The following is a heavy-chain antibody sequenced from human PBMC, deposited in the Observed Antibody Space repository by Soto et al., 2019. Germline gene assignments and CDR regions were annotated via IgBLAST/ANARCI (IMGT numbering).Heavy chain of an antibody. J-gene: IGHJ4*02. D-gene: IGHD3-16*02. CDR2: FDPEDGET. CDR3: APGFWGSYRYTGKFDY. CDR1: GYTLTELS. V-gene: IGHV1-24*01. Sequence: ASVKVSCKVSGYTLTELSMHWVRQAPGKGLEWMGGFDPEDGETIYAQKFQGRVTMTEDTSTDTAYMELSSLRSEDTAVYYCAPGFWGSYRYTGKFDYWGQGTLVTVSP.